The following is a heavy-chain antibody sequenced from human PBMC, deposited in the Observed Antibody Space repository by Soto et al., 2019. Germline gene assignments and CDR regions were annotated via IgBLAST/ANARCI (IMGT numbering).Heavy chain of an antibody. Sequence: QVQLVQSGAEVKKPGSSVKVSCKASGGTFSSYAISWVRQAPGQGLEWMGGIIPIFGTANYAQKFQGRVTITADESTSTAYMELSSLRSEDTAEYYCAYCKLVRGVIIPTGWYFEYWCQGTLVTVSS. CDR2: IIPIFGTA. V-gene: IGHV1-69*01. CDR1: GGTFSSYA. CDR3: AYCKLVRGVIIPTGWYFEY. D-gene: IGHD3-10*01. J-gene: IGHJ4*02.